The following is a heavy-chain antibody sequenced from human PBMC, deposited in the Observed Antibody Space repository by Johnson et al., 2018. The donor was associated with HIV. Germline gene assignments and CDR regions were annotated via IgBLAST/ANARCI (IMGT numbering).Heavy chain of an antibody. J-gene: IGHJ3*02. CDR3: AKDAQAGPIRRDGYNGASAFDI. CDR2: ISGSGGST. V-gene: IGHV3-23*04. D-gene: IGHD5-24*01. CDR1: GFTFSSYA. Sequence: VQLVESGGGVVQPGGSLRLSCAASGFTFSSYAMSWVRQAPGKGLEWVSAISGSGGSTYYADSVKGRFTISRDNSKNTRYLQMNSLRAEDTAVYYCAKDAQAGPIRRDGYNGASAFDIWGQGTMVTVSS.